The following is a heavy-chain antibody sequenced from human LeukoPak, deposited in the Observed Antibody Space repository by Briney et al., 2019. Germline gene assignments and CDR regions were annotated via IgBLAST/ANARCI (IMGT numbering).Heavy chain of an antibody. V-gene: IGHV1-69*06. CDR1: GGTFSSYA. J-gene: IGHJ5*02. D-gene: IGHD1-26*01. CDR3: ARDRVGRGWFDP. Sequence: ASVKVSCKASGGTFSSYAISWVRQAPGQGLEWMGGIIPIFGTANYAQKFQGRVTITADKSTSTAYMELSSLRSEDTAVYYCARDRVGRGWFDPWGQGTLVPVSS. CDR2: IIPIFGTA.